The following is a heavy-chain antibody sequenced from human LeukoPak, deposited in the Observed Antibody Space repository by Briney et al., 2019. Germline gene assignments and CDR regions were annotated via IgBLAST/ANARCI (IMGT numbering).Heavy chain of an antibody. CDR2: ISSSSSYI. CDR3: ASGQRTYYFDY. CDR1: GFTLSSYS. V-gene: IGHV3-21*01. D-gene: IGHD3-16*01. J-gene: IGHJ4*02. Sequence: GGSLRLSCAASGFTLSSYSMNWVRQAPGKGLEWVSSISSSSSYIYYADSVKGRFTISRDNAKNSLYLQMNSLRAEDTAVYYCASGQRTYYFDYWGQGTLLTVSS.